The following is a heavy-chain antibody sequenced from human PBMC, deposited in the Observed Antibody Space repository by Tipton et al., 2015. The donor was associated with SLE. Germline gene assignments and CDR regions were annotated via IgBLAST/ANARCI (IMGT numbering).Heavy chain of an antibody. J-gene: IGHJ4*02. Sequence: LRLSCTVSGDSMTSHHWSWIRQPPGKGLEWLGYIYYRGNTKYNPSLQSRVTISVDSSNNQFSLKLTSVTPADTAVYYCARDMMGYCTGGVCSYYFDNWGQGTRVTASS. D-gene: IGHD2-8*02. CDR1: GDSMTSHH. V-gene: IGHV4-59*11. CDR2: IYYRGNT. CDR3: ARDMMGYCTGGVCSYYFDN.